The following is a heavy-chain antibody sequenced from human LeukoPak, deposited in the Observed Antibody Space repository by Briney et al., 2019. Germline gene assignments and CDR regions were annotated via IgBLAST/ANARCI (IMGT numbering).Heavy chain of an antibody. CDR2: INPNSGGT. CDR3: ARGGYSSSWYVDYFDY. V-gene: IGHV1-2*02. D-gene: IGHD6-13*01. CDR1: GYTFTGYY. J-gene: IGHJ4*02. Sequence: ASVKVSCKASGYTFTGYYMHWVRQAPGQGLEWMGWINPNSGGTNYAQKFQGRVTMTRDTSISTAYMELSRLRSDDTAVYYCARGGYSSSWYVDYFDYWGQGTLVTVSS.